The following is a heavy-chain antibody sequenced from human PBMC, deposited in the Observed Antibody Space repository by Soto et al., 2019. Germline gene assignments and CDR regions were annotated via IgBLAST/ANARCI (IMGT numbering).Heavy chain of an antibody. CDR1: GFTFNNYG. D-gene: IGHD2-2*01. CDR3: AREDSIIIPAVSDF. CDR2: VSKSDYT. V-gene: IGHV3-21*01. Sequence: GGSLRLSRAVSGFTFNNYGINWVRQAPGKGLEWVSSVSKSDYTYYSDSVKGRFTISRDNAKNSVSLQMNTLRAEDTAVYYCAREDSIIIPAVSDFWGQGTLVTVSS. J-gene: IGHJ4*02.